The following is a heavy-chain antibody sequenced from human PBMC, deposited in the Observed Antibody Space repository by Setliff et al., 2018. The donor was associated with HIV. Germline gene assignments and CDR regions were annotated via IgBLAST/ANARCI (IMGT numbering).Heavy chain of an antibody. CDR2: IKTDGSEK. J-gene: IGHJ4*02. D-gene: IGHD1-26*01. CDR3: AREGGSY. Sequence: WMRQPPGKGPEWVANIKTDGSEKFYVDSVKGRFTISRDNAKNSLYLQMNSLRAEDTAVYYCAREGGSYWGQGILVTVSS. V-gene: IGHV3-7*01.